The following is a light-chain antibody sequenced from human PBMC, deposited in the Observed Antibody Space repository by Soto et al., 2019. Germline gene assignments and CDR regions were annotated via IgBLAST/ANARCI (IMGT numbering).Light chain of an antibody. J-gene: IGKJ1*01. CDR1: QSVSSY. V-gene: IGKV3-11*01. CDR3: QQRSKWRT. Sequence: EIMLTHSPGTLSLSPCERATLSCSASQSVSSYLAWYQQKPGHAPSLLIYAASKRATGIPARFSGSGFGTDYTLTISSLEPEDFAVYYCQQRSKWRTFGQGTKVDI. CDR2: AAS.